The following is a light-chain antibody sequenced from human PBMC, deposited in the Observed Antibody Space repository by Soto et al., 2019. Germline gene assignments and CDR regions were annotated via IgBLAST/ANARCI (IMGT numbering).Light chain of an antibody. CDR3: QHYNSYSEA. CDR2: KAS. CDR1: QTISSW. V-gene: IGKV1-5*03. Sequence: DIQMTQSPSTLSGSVGHRFTITCRASQTISSWLSWYQQKPGKAPKLLIYKASTLKSGVPSRFSGSGSGTEFTLTISSLQPDDFATYYCQHYNSYSEAFGQGTKGDIK. J-gene: IGKJ1*01.